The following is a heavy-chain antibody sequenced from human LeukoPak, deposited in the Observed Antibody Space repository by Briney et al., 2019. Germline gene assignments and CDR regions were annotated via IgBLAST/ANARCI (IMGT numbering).Heavy chain of an antibody. J-gene: IGHJ4*02. V-gene: IGHV3-21*01. D-gene: IGHD3-22*01. CDR1: GFSFSSYS. CDR3: ARESNYWDSSGYYRPFDY. Sequence: PGGSLRLSCAASGFSFSSYSMNWVRQAPGKGLEWVSSISSTSRSSYIFYAESVKGRFTISRDNARNSLYLQMNSLTAEDTAVYYCARESNYWDSSGYYRPFDYWGQGTLVTVSS. CDR2: ISSTSRSSYI.